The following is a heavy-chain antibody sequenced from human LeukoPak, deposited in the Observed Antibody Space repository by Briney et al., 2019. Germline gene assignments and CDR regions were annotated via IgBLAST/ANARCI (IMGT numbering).Heavy chain of an antibody. CDR1: RYTFTGSN. D-gene: IGHD6-19*01. J-gene: IGHJ4*02. Sequence: ASVKVSCKASRYTFTGSNIHWVRQALRQRLEWMGWINSNSGGTNYAQKFQGRVTMTRDTSISTAYMELSRLRADDTAVYYCARVHSSGWYFFDYWGQGTLVTVSS. V-gene: IGHV1-2*02. CDR2: INSNSGGT. CDR3: ARVHSSGWYFFDY.